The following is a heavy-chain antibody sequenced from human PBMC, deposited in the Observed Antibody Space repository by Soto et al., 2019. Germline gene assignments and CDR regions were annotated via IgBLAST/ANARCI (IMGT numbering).Heavy chain of an antibody. V-gene: IGHV3-33*08. J-gene: IGHJ6*02. D-gene: IGHD2-15*01. CDR1: GFTFNTYC. CDR2: IWYDGSNK. CDR3: ARADCTGAYCYSWPFNYGVDV. Sequence: PGGSMRLSCTTAGFTFNTYCRHWVRKAPGKGLEWVAIIWYDGSNKYYADSVKGRFTISRDNSKNTLYLQMNSLRAEDTALYYCARADCTGAYCYSWPFNYGVDVWGQGTTVTVSS.